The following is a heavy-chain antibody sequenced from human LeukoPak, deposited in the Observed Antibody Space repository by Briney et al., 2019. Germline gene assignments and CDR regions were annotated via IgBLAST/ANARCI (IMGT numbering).Heavy chain of an antibody. D-gene: IGHD3-16*01. V-gene: IGHV3-7*03. CDR3: ARGGGLDV. CDR1: GFTFSAYY. CDR2: INHNGNVN. Sequence: GGSLRLSCAASGFTFSAYYMSWVRQAPGKGLEWVASINHNGNVNYYVDSVKGRFTISRDNAKNSLYLQMSNLRAEDTAVYFCARGGGLDVWGQGATVTVSS. J-gene: IGHJ6*02.